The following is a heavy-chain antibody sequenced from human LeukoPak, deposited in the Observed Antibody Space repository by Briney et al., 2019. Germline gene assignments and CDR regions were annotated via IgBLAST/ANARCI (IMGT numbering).Heavy chain of an antibody. J-gene: IGHJ4*02. D-gene: IGHD3-22*01. V-gene: IGHV4-61*02. CDR2: IYTSGST. CDR3: ATHDKTSSGYYGY. Sequence: SQTLSLTCTVSGGSISSGSYYRSWIRQPAGKGLEWIGRIYTSGSTNYNPSLKSRVTISVDTSKNQFSLKLSSVTAADTAVYYCATHDKTSSGYYGYWGQGTLVTVSS. CDR1: GGSISSGSYY.